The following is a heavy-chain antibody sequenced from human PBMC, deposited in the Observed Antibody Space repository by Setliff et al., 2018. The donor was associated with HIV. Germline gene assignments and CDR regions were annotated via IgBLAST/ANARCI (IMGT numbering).Heavy chain of an antibody. J-gene: IGHJ4*02. CDR2: VYNTGIT. CDR3: ARVTRSGSGWFWEHYFDS. Sequence: SETLSLTCTVSGASIVSHYWTWIRQPPGMGLEWIGYVYNTGITSYNPSLKSRLTISVDMSQNQVSLKMRSVTAADTAVYYCARVTRSGSGWFWEHYFDSWGQGSLVTVSS. CDR1: GASIVSHY. V-gene: IGHV4-59*11. D-gene: IGHD6-19*01.